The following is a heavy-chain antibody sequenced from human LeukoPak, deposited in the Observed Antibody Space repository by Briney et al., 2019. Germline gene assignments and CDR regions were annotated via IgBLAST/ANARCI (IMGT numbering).Heavy chain of an antibody. CDR1: GFTFSSYG. D-gene: IGHD3-22*01. Sequence: GGSLRLSCAASGFTFSSYGMHWVRQAPGKGPEWVAFIRYDGSNKYYADSVKGRFTISRDNSKNTLYLQMNSLRAEDTAVYYCAKAEPHYYDSSGYDNWGLGTLVTVSS. CDR2: IRYDGSNK. CDR3: AKAEPHYYDSSGYDN. J-gene: IGHJ4*02. V-gene: IGHV3-30*02.